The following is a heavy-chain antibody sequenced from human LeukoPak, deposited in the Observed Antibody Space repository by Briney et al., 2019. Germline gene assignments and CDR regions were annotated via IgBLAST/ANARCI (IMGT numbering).Heavy chain of an antibody. D-gene: IGHD2-2*01. CDR3: ARSGCSSTSCRPGFDY. CDR2: ISAYNGNT. J-gene: IGHJ4*02. V-gene: IGHV1-18*01. Sequence: ASVKVPCKASGYTFTSYGISWVRQAPGQGLEWMGWISAYNGNTNYAQKLQGRVTMTTDTSTSTAYMELRSLRSDDTAVYYCARSGCSSTSCRPGFDYWGQGTLVTVSS. CDR1: GYTFTSYG.